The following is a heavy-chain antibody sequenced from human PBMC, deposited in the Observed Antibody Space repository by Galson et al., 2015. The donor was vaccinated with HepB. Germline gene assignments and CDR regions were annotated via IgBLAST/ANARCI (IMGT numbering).Heavy chain of an antibody. D-gene: IGHD3-10*01. V-gene: IGHV1-3*01. CDR3: ARDRVSGYYYYGLDV. Sequence: SVKVSCKASGYTFTSYAMHWVRQAPGQRLEWMGWINAGNGNTKYSQKFQGRVTITRDTSASTAYMELGSLRSEDTAVYYCARDRVSGYYYYGLDVGGQGTAVPVSS. CDR2: INAGNGNT. J-gene: IGHJ6*02. CDR1: GYTFTSYA.